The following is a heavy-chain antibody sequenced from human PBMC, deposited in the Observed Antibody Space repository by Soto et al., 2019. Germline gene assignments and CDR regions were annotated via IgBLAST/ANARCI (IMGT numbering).Heavy chain of an antibody. D-gene: IGHD2-2*01. CDR3: AKGPAIVLVPAAMNYYYGMDV. Sequence: QVQLVESGEGVVQLGRSLRLSFAASGFTSSSNGMHWARRAPGKGLGWVAVISYDGSNKYYADSVKGRFTISRDNSKNTLYLQMNSLRAEDTAVYYCAKGPAIVLVPAAMNYYYGMDVWGQGTTVTVSS. CDR1: GFTSSSNG. CDR2: ISYDGSNK. J-gene: IGHJ6*02. V-gene: IGHV3-30*18.